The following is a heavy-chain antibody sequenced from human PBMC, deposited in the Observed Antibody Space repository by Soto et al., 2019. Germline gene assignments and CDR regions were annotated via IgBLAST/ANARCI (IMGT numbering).Heavy chain of an antibody. D-gene: IGHD1-1*01. CDR2: IYHSGST. CDR1: SGSISSSNW. Sequence: SETLSLTCAVSSGSISSSNWWSWVRQPPGKGLEWIGEIYHSGSTNYNPSLKSRVTISVDKSKNQFSLKLSSVTAADTAVYYCARGQLERPWGIRDYYYMDVWGKGTTVTVSS. J-gene: IGHJ6*03. CDR3: ARGQLERPWGIRDYYYMDV. V-gene: IGHV4-4*02.